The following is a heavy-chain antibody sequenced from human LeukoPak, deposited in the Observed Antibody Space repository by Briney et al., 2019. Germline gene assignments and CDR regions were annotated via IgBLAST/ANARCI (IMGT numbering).Heavy chain of an antibody. V-gene: IGHV3-7*01. CDR3: ARGGYYYDSSGYYSLGLY. CDR2: IKQDGSEK. CDR1: GFTFSSYW. D-gene: IGHD3-22*01. J-gene: IGHJ4*02. Sequence: GGSLRLSCAASGFTFSSYWMSWVRQAPGKGLEWVANIKQDGSEKYYVDSVRGRFTISRDNAKNSLYLQMNSLGAEDTAVYYCARGGYYYDSSGYYSLGLYWGQGTLVTVSS.